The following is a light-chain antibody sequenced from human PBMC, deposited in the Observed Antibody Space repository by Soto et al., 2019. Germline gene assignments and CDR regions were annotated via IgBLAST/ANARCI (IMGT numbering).Light chain of an antibody. CDR3: CSYAGGSTWV. V-gene: IGLV2-23*01. J-gene: IGLJ7*01. CDR2: EGG. Sequence: QSALTQPASVSGSPGQSITISCTGTSSDVGNYIFVSWYQQHPGRAPKLILFEGGKRPSGVSNRFSGSKSGNTASLAISGLQAEDEADYYCCSYAGGSTWVFGGGTQLTVL. CDR1: SSDVGNYIF.